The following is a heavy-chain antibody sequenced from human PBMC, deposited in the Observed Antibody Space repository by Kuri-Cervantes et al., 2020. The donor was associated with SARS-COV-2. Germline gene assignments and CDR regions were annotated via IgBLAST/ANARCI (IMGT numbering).Heavy chain of an antibody. Sequence: GESLKISCAASGFTFSGSAMHWVRQASGKGLEWVGRIRSKANSYATAYAASVKGRFTISRDDSKNTAYLQMNSLKTEDTAVYYCARPMNLVTAYEAFNIWGQGTMVTVSS. CDR2: IRSKANSYAT. CDR3: ARPMNLVTAYEAFNI. J-gene: IGHJ3*02. CDR1: GFTFSGSA. D-gene: IGHD2-21*02. V-gene: IGHV3-73*01.